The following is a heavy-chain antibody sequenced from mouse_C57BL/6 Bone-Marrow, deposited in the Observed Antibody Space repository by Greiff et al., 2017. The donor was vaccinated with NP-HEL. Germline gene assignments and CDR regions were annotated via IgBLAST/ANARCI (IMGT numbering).Heavy chain of an antibody. CDR2: IDPNSGGT. CDR1: GYTFTSYW. Sequence: QVQLKQPGAELVKPGASVKLSCKASGYTFTSYWMHWVKQRPGRGLEWIGRIDPNSGGTKYNEKFKSKATLTVDKPSSTAYMQLSSLTSEDSAVYYCARGGETAQATAWFAYWGQGTLVTVSA. V-gene: IGHV1-72*01. CDR3: ARGGETAQATAWFAY. J-gene: IGHJ3*01. D-gene: IGHD3-2*02.